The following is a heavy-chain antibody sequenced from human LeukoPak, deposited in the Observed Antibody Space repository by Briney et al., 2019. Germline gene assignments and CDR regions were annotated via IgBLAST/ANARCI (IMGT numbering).Heavy chain of an antibody. J-gene: IGHJ4*02. D-gene: IGHD6-19*01. CDR2: IYYSGST. CDR1: GGSISSSSYY. CDR3: ARRQWPYYFDY. Sequence: PSETLSLTCTVSGGSISSSSYYWGWIRQPPGKGLEWIGSIYYSGSTYYNPPLKSRVTISVDTSKNQFSLKLSSVTAADTAVYYCARRQWPYYFDYWGQGTLVTVSS. V-gene: IGHV4-39*01.